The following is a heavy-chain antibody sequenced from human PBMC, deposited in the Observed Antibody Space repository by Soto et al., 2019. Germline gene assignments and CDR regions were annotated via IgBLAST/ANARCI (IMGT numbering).Heavy chain of an antibody. V-gene: IGHV1-69*02. CDR3: ARAPVDPAYYFDY. CDR1: GGTFSSYT. CDR2: IIPILGIA. Sequence: SVKVSCKASGGTFSSYTISWVRQAPGQGLEWMGRIIPILGIANYAQKFQGRVTITADKSTSTAYMELSSLRSEGTAVYYCARAPVDPAYYFDYWGQGTLVTVSS. J-gene: IGHJ4*02.